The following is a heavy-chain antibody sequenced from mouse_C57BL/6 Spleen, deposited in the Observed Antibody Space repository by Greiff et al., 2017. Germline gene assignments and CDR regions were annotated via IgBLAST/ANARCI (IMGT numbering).Heavy chain of an antibody. CDR1: GYTFTSYG. D-gene: IGHD1-1*01. J-gene: IGHJ4*01. CDR3: ARASITTVVEAYAMDY. Sequence: VQLQQSGAELARPGASVKLSCKASGYTFTSYGISWVKQRTGQGLEWIGEIYPRSGNTYYNEKFKGKATLTADKSSSTAYMELRSLTSEDSAVYFCARASITTVVEAYAMDYWGQGTSVTVSS. V-gene: IGHV1-81*01. CDR2: IYPRSGNT.